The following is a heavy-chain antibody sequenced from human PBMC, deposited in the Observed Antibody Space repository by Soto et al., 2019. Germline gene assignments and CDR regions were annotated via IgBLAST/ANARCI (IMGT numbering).Heavy chain of an antibody. Sequence: SGGSLRLSCAASGFTFSRYWMTWVRQAPGKGLEWVANINQDGGGKYYVDSVKGRFAVSRDNARNSLYLQMNNLRVEDTAIYYCARGLSVEMAAIMGCYFDYWGRGTLVTVSS. CDR3: ARGLSVEMAAIMGCYFDY. D-gene: IGHD2-15*01. CDR1: GFTFSRYW. V-gene: IGHV3-7*03. J-gene: IGHJ4*02. CDR2: INQDGGGK.